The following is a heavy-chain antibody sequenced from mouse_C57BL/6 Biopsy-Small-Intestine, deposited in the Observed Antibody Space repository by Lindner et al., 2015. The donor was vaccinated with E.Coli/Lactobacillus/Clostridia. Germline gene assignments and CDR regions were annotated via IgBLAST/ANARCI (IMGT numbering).Heavy chain of an antibody. CDR1: GYTFIDYY. Sequence: SVKVSCKTSGYTFIDYYIHWVRQAPGQGLEWLGWINPKRGDTNTALKFQGRITLTTDTSINTAYLELSSLRSGDTAVYYCATSLFGGWDYWGQGTLVTLSS. J-gene: IGHJ4*01. CDR3: ATSLFGGWDY. V-gene: IGHV1-84*02. CDR2: INPKRGDT.